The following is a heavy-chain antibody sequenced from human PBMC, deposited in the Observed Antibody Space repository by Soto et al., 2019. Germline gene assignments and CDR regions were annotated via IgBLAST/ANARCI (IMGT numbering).Heavy chain of an antibody. CDR1: GFTFSGFG. CDR3: AKDLGLDASASYPYH. Sequence: QVQLVESGGGVVQPGRSLRLSCAASGFTFSGFGMHWVRHTPGKGLEWLAVISYDGSHKLHADSVQGRFTISRDNSKNTLSLQMHSLRTEDTAVYYCAKDLGLDASASYPYHWGQGTLVSVSS. J-gene: IGHJ5*02. CDR2: ISYDGSHK. V-gene: IGHV3-30*18. D-gene: IGHD3-10*01.